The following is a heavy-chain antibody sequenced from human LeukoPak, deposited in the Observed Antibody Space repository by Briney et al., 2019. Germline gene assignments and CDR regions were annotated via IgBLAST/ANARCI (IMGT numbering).Heavy chain of an antibody. D-gene: IGHD5-24*01. V-gene: IGHV4-34*01. Sequence: SETLSLTCAVYGGSFSGYYWSWIRQPPGKGLECIGEIHHSGSTNYNPSLKSRVTLSVDTSKNQFSLKLSSVTAADTAVYYCARSRGWLQSHPLGYWGQGTPVTVSS. CDR3: ARSRGWLQSHPLGY. J-gene: IGHJ4*02. CDR1: GGSFSGYY. CDR2: IHHSGST.